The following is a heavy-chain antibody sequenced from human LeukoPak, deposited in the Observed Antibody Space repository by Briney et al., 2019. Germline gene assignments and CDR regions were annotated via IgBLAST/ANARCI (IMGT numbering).Heavy chain of an antibody. J-gene: IGHJ4*02. V-gene: IGHV1-2*02. Sequence: ASVKVSCKASGYTFAGYYMHWVRQAPGQGLEWMGWINPNSGGTNYAQKFQGRVTMTRDTSISTAYMELSRLRSDDTAVYFCARGGDYNWNFDYWGQGTLVTVSS. D-gene: IGHD1-20*01. CDR1: GYTFAGYY. CDR3: ARGGDYNWNFDY. CDR2: INPNSGGT.